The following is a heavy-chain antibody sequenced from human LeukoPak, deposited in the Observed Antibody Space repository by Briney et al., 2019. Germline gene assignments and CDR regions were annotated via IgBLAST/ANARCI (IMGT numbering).Heavy chain of an antibody. CDR1: GYTFTGYG. V-gene: IGHV1-18*01. CDR3: ARDESAAGMSL. CDR2: ISAYNGNT. Sequence: ASMKVSCKASGYTFTGYGISWVRQAPGQGLEWMGWISAYNGNTNYAQKLQGRVTMTTDTSTSTAYMELRSLRSDDTAVYYCARDESAAGMSLWGQGTLVTVSS. D-gene: IGHD6-13*01. J-gene: IGHJ4*02.